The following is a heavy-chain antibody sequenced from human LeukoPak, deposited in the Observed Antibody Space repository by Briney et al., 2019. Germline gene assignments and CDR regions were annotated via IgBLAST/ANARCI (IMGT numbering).Heavy chain of an antibody. Sequence: GASVKVSCKASGYTFTSYAMNWVRQAPGQGLEWMGWINTNTGNPTYAQGFTGRFVFSLDTSVSTAYLQISSLKAEDTAVYYCARDEDSGYDADLYNWFDPWGQGTLVTVSS. J-gene: IGHJ5*02. CDR3: ARDEDSGYDADLYNWFDP. V-gene: IGHV7-4-1*02. CDR1: GYTFTSYA. CDR2: INTNTGNP. D-gene: IGHD5-12*01.